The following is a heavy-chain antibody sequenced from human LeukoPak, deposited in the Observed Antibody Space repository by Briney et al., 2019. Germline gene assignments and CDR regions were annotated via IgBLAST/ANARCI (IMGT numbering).Heavy chain of an antibody. V-gene: IGHV4-34*01. CDR2: INHSGST. CDR3: ARGLSAWEGYYYYYYYMDV. D-gene: IGHD1-26*01. Sequence: SETLSLTCAVYGGSFSGYYWSWIRQPPGKGLEWIGEINHSGSTNYNPSLKSRVTISVDTSKNQFSLKLSSVTAADTAVYYCARGLSAWEGYYYYYYYMDVWGKGTTVTVSS. J-gene: IGHJ6*03. CDR1: GGSFSGYY.